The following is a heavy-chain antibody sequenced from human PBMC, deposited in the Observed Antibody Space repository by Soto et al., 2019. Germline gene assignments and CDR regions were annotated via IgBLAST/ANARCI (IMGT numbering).Heavy chain of an antibody. D-gene: IGHD3-22*01. J-gene: IGHJ4*02. CDR2: IYYSGDT. V-gene: IGHV4-59*01. Sequence: SETLSLTCTVSGGSISTYYWSWIRQPPGKGLEWIGYIYYSGDTSYNPSLMSRVTISVDTSKNQFSLKLSSVTAADTAVYYCARVGQGSGYYVHFDYWGQGTLVTVSS. CDR1: GGSISTYY. CDR3: ARVGQGSGYYVHFDY.